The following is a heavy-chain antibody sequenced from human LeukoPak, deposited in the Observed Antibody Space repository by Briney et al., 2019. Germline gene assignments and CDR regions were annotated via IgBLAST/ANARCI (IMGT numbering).Heavy chain of an antibody. D-gene: IGHD3-10*01. CDR3: ARGDYYGSGSYYENWFDP. CDR1: GYTFTGYY. V-gene: IGHV1-2*06. CDR2: INPNSGGT. J-gene: IGHJ5*02. Sequence: GASVKVSCKAAGYTFTGYYMFWVRQAPGQGLEWMGRINPNSGGTNYAQKFQGRVTMTRDTSISTAYMELSSLRSEDTAVYYCARGDYYGSGSYYENWFDPWGQGTLVTVSS.